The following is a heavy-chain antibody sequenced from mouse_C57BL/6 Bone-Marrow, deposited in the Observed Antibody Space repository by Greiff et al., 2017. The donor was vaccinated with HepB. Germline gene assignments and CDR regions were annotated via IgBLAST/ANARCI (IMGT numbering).Heavy chain of an antibody. D-gene: IGHD1-1*01. J-gene: IGHJ2*01. Sequence: EVQRVESGAELVRPGASVKLSCTASGFNIKDYYMHWVKQRPEQGLEWIGRIDPEDGDTEYAPKFQGKATMTADTSSNTAYLQLSSLTSEDTAVYYCTTSLLITTVVVFDYWGQGTTLTVSS. CDR1: GFNIKDYY. CDR2: IDPEDGDT. CDR3: TTSLLITTVVVFDY. V-gene: IGHV14-1*01.